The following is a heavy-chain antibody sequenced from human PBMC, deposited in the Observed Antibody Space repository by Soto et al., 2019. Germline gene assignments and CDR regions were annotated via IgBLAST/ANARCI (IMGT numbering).Heavy chain of an antibody. CDR2: ISYDGSNK. Sequence: PGGSLRLSCAASGFTFSSYGMHWVRQAPGKGLEWVAVISYDGSNKYYADSVKGRFTISRDNSKNTLYLQMNSLRAEDTAVYYCAKGSHGRLRFLEWSKRDNWFDPWGQGTLVTVSS. V-gene: IGHV3-30*18. D-gene: IGHD3-3*01. CDR1: GFTFSSYG. J-gene: IGHJ5*02. CDR3: AKGSHGRLRFLEWSKRDNWFDP.